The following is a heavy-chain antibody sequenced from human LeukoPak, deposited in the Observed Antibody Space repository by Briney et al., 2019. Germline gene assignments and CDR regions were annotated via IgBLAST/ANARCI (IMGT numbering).Heavy chain of an antibody. Sequence: GESLKISCKGSGYTFTSYWIGWVRQMPGKDLEWMGVIYPGDSDTRYRPSFQGQVTISADKSISTAYLQWSSLKASDTAMYYCARGGTTMVPDNWGQGTLVTVSS. CDR2: IYPGDSDT. D-gene: IGHD5-18*01. CDR3: ARGGTTMVPDN. V-gene: IGHV5-51*01. CDR1: GYTFTSYW. J-gene: IGHJ4*02.